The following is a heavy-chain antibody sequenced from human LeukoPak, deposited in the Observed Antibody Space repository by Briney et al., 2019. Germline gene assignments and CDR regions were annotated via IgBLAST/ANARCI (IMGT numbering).Heavy chain of an antibody. V-gene: IGHV4-59*08. D-gene: IGHD6-19*01. CDR2: IYYSGST. CDR1: GGSISSYY. Sequence: SETLSLTCTVPGGSISSYYWSWIRQPPGKGLEWIGYIYYSGSTNYNPSLKSRVTISVDTSKNQFSLKLSSVTAADTAVYYCARSSGWYPSFDYWGQGTLVTVSS. J-gene: IGHJ4*02. CDR3: ARSSGWYPSFDY.